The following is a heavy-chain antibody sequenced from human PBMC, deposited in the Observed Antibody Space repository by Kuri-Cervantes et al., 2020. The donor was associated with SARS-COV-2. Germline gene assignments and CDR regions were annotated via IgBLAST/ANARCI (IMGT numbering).Heavy chain of an antibody. CDR3: ARQMMSSITIFGVVITRNWFDP. D-gene: IGHD3-3*01. Sequence: SETLSLTCTVSGGSISSSSCYWGWIRQPPGKGLEWIGSIYYSGSTYYNPSLKSRVTISVDTSKNQFSLKLISVTAADTAVYYCARQMMSSITIFGVVITRNWFDPWGQGTLVTVSS. V-gene: IGHV4-39*01. J-gene: IGHJ5*02. CDR2: IYYSGST. CDR1: GGSISSSSCY.